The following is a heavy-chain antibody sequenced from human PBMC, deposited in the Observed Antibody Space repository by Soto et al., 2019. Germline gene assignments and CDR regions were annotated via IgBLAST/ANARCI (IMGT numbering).Heavy chain of an antibody. Sequence: LRLSCAASGFFFSTYAMNWVRQAPGKGLEWVSAISNNGYDTYYAESVRGQFTISRDNSINTLYLQMSRLRTEDTAVYYCAHPRGYGVFDAVDIWGQGTMVTVS. CDR3: AHPRGYGVFDAVDI. J-gene: IGHJ3*02. V-gene: IGHV3-23*01. CDR2: ISNNGYDT. D-gene: IGHD4-17*01. CDR1: GFFFSTYA.